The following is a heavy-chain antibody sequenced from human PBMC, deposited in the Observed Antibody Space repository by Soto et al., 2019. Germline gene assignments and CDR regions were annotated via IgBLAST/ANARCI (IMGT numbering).Heavy chain of an antibody. D-gene: IGHD3-3*01. Sequence: GGSLRLSCAASGFTFSSYSMNWVRQAPGKGLEWVSSISSSSSYIYYADSVKGRFTISRDNAKNSLYLQMNSLRAEDTAVYYCARERDNYDFWSGYLAKDYWGQGTLVTVSS. V-gene: IGHV3-21*01. CDR2: ISSSSSYI. CDR1: GFTFSSYS. CDR3: ARERDNYDFWSGYLAKDY. J-gene: IGHJ4*02.